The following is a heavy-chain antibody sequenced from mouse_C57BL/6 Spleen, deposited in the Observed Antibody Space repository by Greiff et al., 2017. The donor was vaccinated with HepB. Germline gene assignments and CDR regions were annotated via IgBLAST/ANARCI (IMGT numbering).Heavy chain of an antibody. J-gene: IGHJ4*01. CDR1: GYTFTSYG. D-gene: IGHD2-3*01. V-gene: IGHV1-81*01. CDR2: IYPRSGNT. CDR3: ARTDEGYYRYAMDY. Sequence: QVQLQQSGAELARPGASVKLSCKASGYTFTSYGISWVKQRTGQGLEWIGEIYPRSGNTYYNEKFKGKATLTADKSSSTAYMELRSLTSEDSAVYFCARTDEGYYRYAMDYWGQGTSVTVSS.